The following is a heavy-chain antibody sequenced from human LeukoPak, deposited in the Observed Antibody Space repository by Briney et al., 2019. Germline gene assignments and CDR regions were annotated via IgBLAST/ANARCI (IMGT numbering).Heavy chain of an antibody. Sequence: SETLSLTCAVYGGSFSGYYWSWIRQPPGKGLEWIGEINHSGSTNYNPSLKSRVTISVDTSKNQLSLKLSSVTAADTAVYYCARAAEWFGAFDYWGQGTLVTVSS. CDR1: GGSFSGYY. V-gene: IGHV4-34*01. D-gene: IGHD3-10*01. J-gene: IGHJ4*02. CDR3: ARAAEWFGAFDY. CDR2: INHSGST.